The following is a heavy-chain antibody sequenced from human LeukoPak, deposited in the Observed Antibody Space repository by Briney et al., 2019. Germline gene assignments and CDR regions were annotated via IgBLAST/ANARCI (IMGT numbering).Heavy chain of an antibody. CDR3: ASLGFRGVNI. Sequence: PGGSLRLSCAASGFTFSSYAMSWVRQTPGKGLDWVSTITGNGGTTYYADSVKGRFTISRDNSKNTLYLQMNSLRVDDTAVYYCASLGFRGVNIWGQGTLVTVSS. D-gene: IGHD3-10*01. CDR2: ITGNGGTT. CDR1: GFTFSSYA. J-gene: IGHJ4*02. V-gene: IGHV3-23*01.